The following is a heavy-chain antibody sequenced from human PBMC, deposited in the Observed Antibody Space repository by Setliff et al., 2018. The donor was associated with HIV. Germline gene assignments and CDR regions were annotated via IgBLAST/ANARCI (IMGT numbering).Heavy chain of an antibody. CDR1: GGSISGYF. V-gene: IGHV4-4*07. D-gene: IGHD3-16*01. CDR2: TFTSGIT. CDR3: AREPKGGDDRALDY. Sequence: SETLSLTCTVSGGSISGYFWSWIRQPAGKGLEWIGRTFTSGITNYSPPLKSRVTMSVDTSKTHFSLNLTSVTAADTAVYYCAREPKGGDDRALDYWGQGTLVTVSS. J-gene: IGHJ4*02.